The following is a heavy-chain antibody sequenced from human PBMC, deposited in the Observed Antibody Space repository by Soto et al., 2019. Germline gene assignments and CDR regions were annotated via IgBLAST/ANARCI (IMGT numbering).Heavy chain of an antibody. CDR1: GFTFSSYA. D-gene: IGHD2-21*01. CDR2: ISGSGGST. V-gene: IGHV3-23*01. J-gene: IGHJ4*02. CDR3: PRVVLDGTFDY. Sequence: GGSLRLSCAASGFTFSSYAMSWVRQAPGKGLEWVSAISGSGGSTYYADSMKGRFTISRDNSKNTLYLQMNSLRAEDTAVYYCPRVVLDGTFDYWGQGNLVTVSS.